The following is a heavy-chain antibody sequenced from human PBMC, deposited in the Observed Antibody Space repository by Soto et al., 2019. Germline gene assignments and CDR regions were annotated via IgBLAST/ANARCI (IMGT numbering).Heavy chain of an antibody. V-gene: IGHV1-3*01. CDR2: INAGNGNT. CDR1: GYTFTSYA. J-gene: IGHJ4*02. Sequence: QVQLVQSGAEVKKPGASVKVSCKASGYTFTSYAMHWVRQAPGQRLEWMGWINAGNGNTKYSQKFQVRVTITRDTSASTPYMELSSLISEDTAVYYCARTDYYYLDYCGQGTMVTVSS. CDR3: ARTDYYYLDY. D-gene: IGHD3-10*01.